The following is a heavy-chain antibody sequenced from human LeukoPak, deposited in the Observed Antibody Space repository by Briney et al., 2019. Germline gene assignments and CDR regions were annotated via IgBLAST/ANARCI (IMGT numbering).Heavy chain of an antibody. D-gene: IGHD6-19*01. V-gene: IGHV4-59*01. Sequence: KASETLSLTCTVSGGSISSYYWSWIRQPPGKGLEWIGYIYYSGSTNYNPSLKSRVTISVDTSKNQFSLKLSSVTAADTAVYYCARHPGGVASGWLNWFDPWGQGTLVTVSS. CDR1: GGSISSYY. CDR2: IYYSGST. J-gene: IGHJ5*02. CDR3: ARHPGGVASGWLNWFDP.